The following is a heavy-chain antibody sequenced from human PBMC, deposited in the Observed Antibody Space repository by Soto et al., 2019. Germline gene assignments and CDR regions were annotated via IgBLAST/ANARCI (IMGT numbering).Heavy chain of an antibody. V-gene: IGHV1-69*01. CDR2: IIPMFGTA. CDR3: ARVGPAHYYDSSGYYSPLDY. D-gene: IGHD3-22*01. CDR1: GDTFSSYA. J-gene: IGHJ4*02. Sequence: QVQLVQSGAEVKKPGSSVKVSCKASGDTFSSYAINWVRQAPGQGLEWMAGIIPMFGTANYAQKFKGRVTITAGESTSTVYMELSSLRSEDTAVYYCARVGPAHYYDSSGYYSPLDYWGQGTLVTVSS.